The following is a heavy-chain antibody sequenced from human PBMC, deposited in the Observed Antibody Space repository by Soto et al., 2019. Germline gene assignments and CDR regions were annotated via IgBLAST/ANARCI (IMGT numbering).Heavy chain of an antibody. CDR1: GFKFSAHW. J-gene: IGHJ5*02. CDR2: IKPDGSAQ. Sequence: EVQVVESGGGLVQPGVSLRLSCAASGFKFSAHWMNWVRRTPGKGLEWVGNIKPDGSAQYYLDSVRGRFTISRDNANNLLYLQMNSLRVEDTATYYCVRLDRGSPASWGPGTLVTVSS. V-gene: IGHV3-7*01. D-gene: IGHD1-26*01. CDR3: VRLDRGSPAS.